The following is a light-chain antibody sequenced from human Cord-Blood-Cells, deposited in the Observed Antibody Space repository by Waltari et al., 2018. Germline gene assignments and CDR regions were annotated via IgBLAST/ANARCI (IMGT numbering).Light chain of an antibody. J-gene: IGKJ4*01. CDR1: QSVRSY. Sequence: ELVLTQSPATLSFSPGERATLSCRASQSVRSYLAWYPQKPGQAPRLLIYDASNRATGIPARFSGSGSGTDFTLTISSLEPEDFAVYYCQQRSNWPPLTFGGGTKVEIK. CDR3: QQRSNWPPLT. V-gene: IGKV3-11*01. CDR2: DAS.